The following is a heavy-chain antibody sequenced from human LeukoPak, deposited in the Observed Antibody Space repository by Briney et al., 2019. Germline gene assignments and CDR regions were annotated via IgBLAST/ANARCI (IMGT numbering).Heavy chain of an antibody. V-gene: IGHV4-39*07. CDR3: ARGGYSSSWYLSRWNWFDP. D-gene: IGHD6-13*01. Sequence: SETLSLTCTVSGGSISSSSYYWGWIRQPPGKGLEWIGSIYYSGSTYYNPSLKSRVTISVDTSKNQFSLKLSSVTAADTAVYYCARGGYSSSWYLSRWNWFDPWGQGTLVTVSS. J-gene: IGHJ5*02. CDR1: GGSISSSSYY. CDR2: IYYSGST.